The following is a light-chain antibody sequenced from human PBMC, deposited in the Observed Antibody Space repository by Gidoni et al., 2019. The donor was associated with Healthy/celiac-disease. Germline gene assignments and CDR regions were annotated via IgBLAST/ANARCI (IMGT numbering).Light chain of an antibody. V-gene: IGLV3-1*01. Sequence: SYALPQPTPVSVSPGQPASITCSGDKLGDKYACWYQQKPGQSPVLVIYQDSKRPSGIPERFSGSNSGNTATLTISGTQAMDEADYYCQAWDSSTGRVFGGGTKLTVL. J-gene: IGLJ2*01. CDR2: QDS. CDR1: KLGDKY. CDR3: QAWDSSTGRV.